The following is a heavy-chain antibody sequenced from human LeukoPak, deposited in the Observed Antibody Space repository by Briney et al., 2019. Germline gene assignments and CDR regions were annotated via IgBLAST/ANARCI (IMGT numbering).Heavy chain of an antibody. Sequence: KPSETLSLTCDVNGGSLSGYYWTWIRQSPGKGLEWLGEIKYSGSTNYNPSLKSRVTISVDTSKNQFSLKLSSVTAADTAVYYCARDSSGWYGYFDYWGQGTLVTVSS. CDR3: ARDSSGWYGYFDY. D-gene: IGHD6-19*01. J-gene: IGHJ4*02. V-gene: IGHV4-34*01. CDR1: GGSLSGYY. CDR2: IKYSGST.